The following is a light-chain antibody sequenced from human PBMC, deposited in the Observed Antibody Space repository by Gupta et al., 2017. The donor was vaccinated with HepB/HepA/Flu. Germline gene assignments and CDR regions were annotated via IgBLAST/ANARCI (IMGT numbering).Light chain of an antibody. V-gene: IGKV1-33*01. CDR2: DAS. CDR3: QQYENLPSFT. J-gene: IGKJ3*01. Sequence: DIQMTQSPSSLSASVGDRVTITCQASQDISNYLNWYQQKPGKAPKLLIYDASNWETGVPSRFSGSGYGTDFTFTISSRQQEDIATYYCQQYENLPSFTFGHGTKVDIK. CDR1: QDISNY.